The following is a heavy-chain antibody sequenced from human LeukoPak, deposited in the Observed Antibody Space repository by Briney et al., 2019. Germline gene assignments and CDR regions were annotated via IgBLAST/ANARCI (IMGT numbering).Heavy chain of an antibody. CDR1: GFTFSTYA. V-gene: IGHV3-74*01. Sequence: PGGSLRLSCAASGFTFSTYAMSWVRQAPGKGLEWVSRINSDGSDTTYADSVKGRFTISRDNAKNTLYLQMNSLRAEDTAVYYCAKNGPGLDYFDYWGQGTLVTVSS. CDR2: INSDGSDT. J-gene: IGHJ4*02. D-gene: IGHD3-10*01. CDR3: AKNGPGLDYFDY.